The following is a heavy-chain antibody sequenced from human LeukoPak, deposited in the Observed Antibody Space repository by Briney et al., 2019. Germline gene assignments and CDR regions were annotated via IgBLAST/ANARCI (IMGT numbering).Heavy chain of an antibody. J-gene: IGHJ4*02. CDR3: AKDFLNYYDSSGYPDY. D-gene: IGHD3-22*01. Sequence: GGSLRLSCAASGFTFSSYAMSWVRQAPGKGLEWVAVIWYDGSNKYYADSVKGRFTISRDNSKNTLYLQMNSLRAEDTAVYYCAKDFLNYYDSSGYPDYWGQGTLVTVSS. V-gene: IGHV3-33*06. CDR2: IWYDGSNK. CDR1: GFTFSSYA.